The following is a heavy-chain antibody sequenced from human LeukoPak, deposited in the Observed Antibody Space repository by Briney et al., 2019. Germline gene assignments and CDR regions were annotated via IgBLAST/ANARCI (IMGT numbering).Heavy chain of an antibody. CDR3: ARCRLVRGVISFHPPDY. D-gene: IGHD3-10*01. J-gene: IGHJ4*02. CDR2: IGTAGDA. Sequence: GGSLRLSCAASGFTLSSYDMHWVRQATGKGLEWVSAIGTAGDAYYSGSVKGRFNSSRENAKSYLYLQMNSLRAGDTAVYYCARCRLVRGVISFHPPDYWGQGTLVTVAS. CDR1: GFTLSSYD. V-gene: IGHV3-13*01.